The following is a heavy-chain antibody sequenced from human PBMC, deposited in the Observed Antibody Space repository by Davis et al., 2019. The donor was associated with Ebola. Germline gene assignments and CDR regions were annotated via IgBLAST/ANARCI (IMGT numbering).Heavy chain of an antibody. CDR1: GFTFSSYS. D-gene: IGHD3-9*01. CDR3: ARDVPTYDILTGYFDY. V-gene: IGHV3-21*01. Sequence: GGSLRLSCAASGFTFSSYSMNWVRQAPGKGLEWVSSISSSSSYIYYADSVKGRFTISRDNAKNSLYLQMNSLRAEDTAVYYCARDVPTYDILTGYFDYWGQGTLVTVSS. J-gene: IGHJ4*02. CDR2: ISSSSSYI.